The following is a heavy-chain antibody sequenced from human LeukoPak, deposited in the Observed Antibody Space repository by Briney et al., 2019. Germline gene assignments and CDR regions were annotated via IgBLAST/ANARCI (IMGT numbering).Heavy chain of an antibody. D-gene: IGHD3-22*01. J-gene: IGHJ1*01. Sequence: SETLSLTCTVSGGSISSYYWSWIRQPPGKGLEWIGYIYYSGSTNYNPSLKSRVTISVDTSKNQFSLKLSSVTAADMAVYYCARARVGSSGRLFQHWGQGTLVTVSS. CDR3: ARARVGSSGRLFQH. CDR2: IYYSGST. CDR1: GGSISSYY. V-gene: IGHV4-59*01.